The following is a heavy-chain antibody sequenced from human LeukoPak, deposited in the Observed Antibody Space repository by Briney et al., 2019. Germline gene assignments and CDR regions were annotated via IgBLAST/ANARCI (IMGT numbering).Heavy chain of an antibody. CDR1: GFTFSNYR. J-gene: IGHJ4*02. CDR3: ARDALGLSY. D-gene: IGHD6-13*01. V-gene: IGHV3-74*01. Sequence: GGSLRLSCAASGFTFSNYRLHWVRQAPGKGLVWVSRISSDGSSTSYADSVKGRFSISRDNAKNTLYLQMNSLRAEDTAVYYCARDALGLSYWGQGTLVTVPS. CDR2: ISSDGSST.